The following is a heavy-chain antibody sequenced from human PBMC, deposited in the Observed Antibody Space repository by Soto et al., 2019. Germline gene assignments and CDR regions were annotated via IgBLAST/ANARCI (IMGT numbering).Heavy chain of an antibody. Sequence: SETLSLTCPVSGGSISSSNYHWGWISQPPGKGLEWIGFIHYSGSTNYNPSLKSRVTISVDTSKNQFSLKLSSVTAADTAVYYCASWVDGSGSYTHWGQGTLVTVSS. V-gene: IGHV4-61*05. CDR3: ASWVDGSGSYTH. CDR2: IHYSGST. CDR1: GGSISSSNYH. J-gene: IGHJ4*02. D-gene: IGHD3-10*01.